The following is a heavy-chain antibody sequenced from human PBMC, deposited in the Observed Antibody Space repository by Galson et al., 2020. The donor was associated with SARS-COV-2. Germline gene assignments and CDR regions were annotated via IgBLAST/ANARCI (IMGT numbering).Heavy chain of an antibody. CDR2: INDGGRT. D-gene: IGHD6-13*01. V-gene: IGHV4-34*01. CDR3: ARGRYPRADGILLWMYRIASSGVFDS. J-gene: IGHJ4*02. Sequence: PSETLSLTCAVYGGTSSGYYWNWIRQSPGKGLEWIGEINDGGRTNYNPSLESRVGISVDTSKKQFSLKLSSVTAADTAVYHCARGRYPRADGILLWMYRIASSGVFDSWSQGTRVTVSS. CDR1: GGTSSGYY.